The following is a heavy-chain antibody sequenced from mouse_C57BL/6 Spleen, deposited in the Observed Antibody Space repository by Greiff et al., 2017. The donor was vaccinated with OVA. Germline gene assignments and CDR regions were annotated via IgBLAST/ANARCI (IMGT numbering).Heavy chain of an antibody. CDR3: TRGGTTVVNWYFDV. D-gene: IGHD1-1*01. CDR2: IDPETGGT. J-gene: IGHJ1*03. Sequence: QVHVKQSGAELVRPGASVTLSCKASGYTFTDYEMHWVKQTPVHGLEWIGAIDPETGGTAYNQKFKGKAILTADKSSSTAYMELRSLTSEDSAVYYCTRGGTTVVNWYFDVWGTGTTVTVSS. CDR1: GYTFTDYE. V-gene: IGHV1-15*01.